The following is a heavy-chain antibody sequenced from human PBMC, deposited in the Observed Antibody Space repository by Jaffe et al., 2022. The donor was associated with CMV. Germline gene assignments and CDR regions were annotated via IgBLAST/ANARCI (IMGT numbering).Heavy chain of an antibody. J-gene: IGHJ3*02. CDR3: ARRSLDYYDSSGYPYDAFDI. Sequence: QVQLQESGPGLVKPSETLSLTCTVSGGSISSYYWSWIRQPPGKGLEWIGYIYYSGSTNYNPSLKSRVTISVDTSKNQFSLKLSSVTAADTAVYYCARRSLDYYDSSGYPYDAFDIWGQGTMVTVSS. CDR1: GGSISSYY. CDR2: IYYSGST. V-gene: IGHV4-59*08. D-gene: IGHD3-22*01.